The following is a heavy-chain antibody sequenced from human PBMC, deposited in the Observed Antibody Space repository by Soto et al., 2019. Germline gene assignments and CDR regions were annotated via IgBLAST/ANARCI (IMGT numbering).Heavy chain of an antibody. CDR3: ARGEGCSGGSCYYFDY. V-gene: IGHV1-69*13. CDR1: GGTFSSYA. CDR2: IIPIFGTA. D-gene: IGHD2-15*01. Sequence: VKVSCKASGGTFSSYAISWVRQAPGQGLEWMGGIIPIFGTANYAQKFQGRATITADESTSTAYMELSSLRSEDTAVYYCARGEGCSGGSCYYFDYWGQGTLVTVSS. J-gene: IGHJ4*02.